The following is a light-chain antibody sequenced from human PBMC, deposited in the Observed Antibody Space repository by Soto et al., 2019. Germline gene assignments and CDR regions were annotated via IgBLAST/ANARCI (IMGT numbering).Light chain of an antibody. J-gene: IGLJ1*01. CDR3: CSYTSSSTPWV. Sequence: QSALTQPASVSGSPGQSITISCTGTSSDVGGYNYVSWYQQHPGKATKLMIYDVSDRPSGVSNRFSASKSGNTASLTISGRQAEDEADYYCCSYTSSSTPWVFGTGTKVTVL. CDR2: DVS. CDR1: SSDVGGYNY. V-gene: IGLV2-14*03.